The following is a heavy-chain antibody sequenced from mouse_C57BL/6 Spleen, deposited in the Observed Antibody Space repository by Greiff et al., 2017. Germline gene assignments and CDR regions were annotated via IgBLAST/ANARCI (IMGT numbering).Heavy chain of an antibody. V-gene: IGHV1-15*01. CDR3: TRVALYYGFAGFAY. CDR2: IDPETGGT. J-gene: IGHJ3*01. D-gene: IGHD2-2*01. CDR1: GYTFTDYE. Sequence: VQLQQSGAELVRPGASVTLSCKASGYTFTDYEMHWVKQTPVHGLEWIGAIDPETGGTAYNQKFKGKAILTADKSSSTAYMELRSLTSEDSAVYYCTRVALYYGFAGFAYGGQGTLVTVSA.